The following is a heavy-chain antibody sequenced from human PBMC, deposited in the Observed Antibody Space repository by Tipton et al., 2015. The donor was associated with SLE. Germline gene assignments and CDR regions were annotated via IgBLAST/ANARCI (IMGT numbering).Heavy chain of an antibody. J-gene: IGHJ6*04. CDR1: GGSISSYY. Sequence: TLSLTCTVSGGSISSYYWSWIRQPPGKGLEWIGYIYYSGSTNYNPSLQSRVTISVDTSKNQFSLKLSSVTAADTAVYYCARESPPVDVWGKGTTVTVSS. CDR2: IYYSGST. CDR3: ARESPPVDV. V-gene: IGHV4-59*12.